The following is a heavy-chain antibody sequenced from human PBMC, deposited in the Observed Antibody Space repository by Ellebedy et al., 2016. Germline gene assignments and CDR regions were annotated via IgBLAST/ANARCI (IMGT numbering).Heavy chain of an antibody. CDR3: AREGGAAAPFDY. J-gene: IGHJ4*02. CDR1: GGTFSSYA. CDR2: IIPILGIA. Sequence: SVKVSCXASGGTFSSYAISWVRQAPGQGLEWMGRIIPILGIANYAQKFQGRVTMTTDTSTSTAYMELRSLRSDDTAVYYCAREGGAAAPFDYWGQGTLVTVSS. D-gene: IGHD6-25*01. V-gene: IGHV1-69*04.